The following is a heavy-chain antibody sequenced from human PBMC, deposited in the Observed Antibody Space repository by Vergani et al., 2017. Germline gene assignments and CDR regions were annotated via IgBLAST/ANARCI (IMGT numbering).Heavy chain of an antibody. J-gene: IGHJ6*01. CDR1: GGSFNTYY. CDR3: ARVRYGDEASTGYRLEGMDI. Sequence: QVQLEESGPGLVKPSETLSLTCTVSGGSFNTYYWSWIRQSPGKGLEWIGYIYSTGSTNYNPSLNSRVTMSVDTSKNQFSLILRSVTAAATAVYFCARVRYGDEASTGYRLEGMDIWVQGTTVTISS. V-gene: IGHV4-59*13. CDR2: IYSTGST. D-gene: IGHD3-9*01.